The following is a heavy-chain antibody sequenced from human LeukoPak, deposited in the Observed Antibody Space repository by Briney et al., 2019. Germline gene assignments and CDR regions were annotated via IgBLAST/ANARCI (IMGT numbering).Heavy chain of an antibody. J-gene: IGHJ3*02. CDR1: GYTFTSYY. CDR2: INPSGGST. Sequence: ASVKVSCKASGYTFTSYYMHWVRQAPGQGLGWMGIINPSGGSTSYAQKFQGRVTMTRDTSTSTVYMELSSLRSEDTAVYYCARLPYVWGSYRDAFDIWGQGTMVTVSS. V-gene: IGHV1-46*03. CDR3: ARLPYVWGSYRDAFDI. D-gene: IGHD3-16*02.